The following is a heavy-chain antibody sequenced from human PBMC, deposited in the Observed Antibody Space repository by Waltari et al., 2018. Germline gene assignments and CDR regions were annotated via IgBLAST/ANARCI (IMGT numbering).Heavy chain of an antibody. CDR2: IDPGNGNT. CDR1: GYTSTSYS. D-gene: IGHD1-1*01. Sequence: QVQLVQSGAEVKKPGASVKVSCRASGYTSTSYSMHWGRQAPGQRLECMGWIDPGNGNTEYSQKFQGRVTITRDTTASTAYMELSSLRSEDTAVYYCAPATYYFDYWGQGTLVTVSS. J-gene: IGHJ4*02. CDR3: APATYYFDY. V-gene: IGHV1-3*01.